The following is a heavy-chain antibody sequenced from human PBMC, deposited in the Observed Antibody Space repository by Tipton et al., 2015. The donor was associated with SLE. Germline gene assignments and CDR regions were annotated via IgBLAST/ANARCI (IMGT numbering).Heavy chain of an antibody. D-gene: IGHD3-22*01. CDR3: ATLGYYDSSGFDY. J-gene: IGHJ4*02. CDR2: IYTSGST. V-gene: IGHV4-61*02. CDR1: GGSISSGSYY. Sequence: TLSLTCTVSGGSISSGSYYWSWIRQPAGKGLEWIGRIYTSGSTNYNPSLKSRVTISVDTSKNQFSLKLSSVTAADTAVYYCATLGYYDSSGFDYWGQGTLVTVSS.